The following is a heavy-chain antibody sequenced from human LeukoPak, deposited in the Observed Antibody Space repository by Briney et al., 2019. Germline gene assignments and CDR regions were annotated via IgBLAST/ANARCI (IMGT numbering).Heavy chain of an antibody. CDR2: INPSGGST. Sequence: ASVKVSCKASGYTFTSYYMHWVRQAPGQGLEWMGIINPSGGSTSYAQKFQGRVTMTRDMSTSTVYMELSSLRSEDTAVYYCARAGGGGYYFDYWGQGTLVTVSS. J-gene: IGHJ4*02. CDR3: ARAGGGGYYFDY. CDR1: GYTFTSYY. D-gene: IGHD2-15*01. V-gene: IGHV1-46*01.